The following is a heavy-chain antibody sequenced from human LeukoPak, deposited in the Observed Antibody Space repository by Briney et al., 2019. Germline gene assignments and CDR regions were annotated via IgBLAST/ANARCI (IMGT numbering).Heavy chain of an antibody. J-gene: IGHJ3*02. Sequence: GGSLRLSCEASGFTFNSYSFNWVRQAPGKGLEWISYINSVGGTTFYADSVKGRFTISRDNAKNTLYLQMDSLRAEDAAIYYCARSIMYGDHGEDIWGQGTVVAVSS. CDR3: ARSIMYGDHGEDI. CDR1: GFTFNSYS. V-gene: IGHV3-48*04. CDR2: INSVGGTT. D-gene: IGHD4-17*01.